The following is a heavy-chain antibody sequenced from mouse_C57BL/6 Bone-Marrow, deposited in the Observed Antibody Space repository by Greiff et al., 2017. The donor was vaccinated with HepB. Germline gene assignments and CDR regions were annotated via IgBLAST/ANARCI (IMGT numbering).Heavy chain of an antibody. Sequence: QVQLQQSGPELVKPGASVKISCKASGYAFSSSWMNWVKQRPGKGLEWIGRIYPGDGDTNYNGKFKGKATLTADKSSSTAYMQLSSLTSEDSAVYFCAKRALYYGSSYDYAMDYWGRGTSVTVSS. CDR3: AKRALYYGSSYDYAMDY. D-gene: IGHD1-1*01. J-gene: IGHJ4*01. CDR2: IYPGDGDT. V-gene: IGHV1-82*01. CDR1: GYAFSSSW.